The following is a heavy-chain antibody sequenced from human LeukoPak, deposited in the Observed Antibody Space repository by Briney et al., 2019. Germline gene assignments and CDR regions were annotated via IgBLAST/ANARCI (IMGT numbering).Heavy chain of an antibody. Sequence: GGSLRLSCAASGFTFDGYAMHWVRQAPGKGLEWVSGISWNSGSIGYADSVKGRFTISRDNAKNSLYLQMNSLRAEDTALYYCAKEGKSSGSYVAPSWFDPWGQGTLVTVSS. CDR3: AKEGKSSGSYVAPSWFDP. CDR2: ISWNSGSI. CDR1: GFTFDGYA. J-gene: IGHJ5*02. V-gene: IGHV3-9*01. D-gene: IGHD3-22*01.